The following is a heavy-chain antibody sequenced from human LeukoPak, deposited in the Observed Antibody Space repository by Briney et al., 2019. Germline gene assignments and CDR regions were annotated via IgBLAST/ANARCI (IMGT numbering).Heavy chain of an antibody. V-gene: IGHV4-34*01. CDR3: VRGSRVYCGGDCYYY. D-gene: IGHD2-21*02. J-gene: IGHJ4*02. Sequence: PSETLSLTCTVFGGSFSGYYWSWIRQPPDKGLKWIGEINPSGSTNYNPPLKTRVTISTDTSKNHFSLNLNSVTAADTGVYYCVRGSRVYCGGDCYYYWGQGTLVTVSS. CDR2: INPSGST. CDR1: GGSFSGYY.